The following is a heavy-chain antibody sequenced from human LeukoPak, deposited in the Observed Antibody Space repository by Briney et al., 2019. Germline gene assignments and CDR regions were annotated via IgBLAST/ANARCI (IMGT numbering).Heavy chain of an antibody. V-gene: IGHV3-9*02. D-gene: IGHD2-2*01. J-gene: IGHJ5*02. Sequence: GGSLRPSCAASGFTSDDYAMHWVRQAPGKGLEWVSGISWNSGSIGYADSVKGRFTISGDNAKNSLYLQMNSLRAEDTALYYCAKGRDKYQLLSKNWFDPWGQGTLVTVSS. CDR3: AKGRDKYQLLSKNWFDP. CDR2: ISWNSGSI. CDR1: GFTSDDYA.